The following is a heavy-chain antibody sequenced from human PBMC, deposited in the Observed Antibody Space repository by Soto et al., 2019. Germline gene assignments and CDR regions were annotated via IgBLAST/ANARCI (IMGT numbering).Heavy chain of an antibody. CDR2: INLRGGTT. D-gene: IGHD4-17*01. CDR3: ARGPDDSDVPRWDY. J-gene: IGHJ4*02. Sequence: QGRLMRSGAGGRKPGASVRLSCGTSGYNFNQYYIHWVRQAPGRGLEWMGIINLRGGTTEYAHKFRGRVTVTGDTSTSTAYMELRSLRSEDTAIYFCARGPDDSDVPRWDYWGQGTLVTVSS. V-gene: IGHV1-46*02. CDR1: GYNFNQYY.